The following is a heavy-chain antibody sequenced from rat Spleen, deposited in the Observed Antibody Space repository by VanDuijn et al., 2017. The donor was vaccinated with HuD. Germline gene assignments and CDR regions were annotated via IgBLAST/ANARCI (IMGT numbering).Heavy chain of an antibody. CDR1: GFSLTDYS. Sequence: EVQLKESGPGLVQPSQTLSLTCTVSGFSLTDYSVHWVRQPPGKGLEWMGVMWSGGSTAYNSALKSRLSISRDTSKSQVFLKMNSLQTEDTAIYYCTRGGLMVLTYVMDAWGQGASVTVSS. J-gene: IGHJ4*01. CDR2: MWSGGST. D-gene: IGHD1-12*02. V-gene: IGHV2S63*01. CDR3: TRGGLMVLTYVMDA.